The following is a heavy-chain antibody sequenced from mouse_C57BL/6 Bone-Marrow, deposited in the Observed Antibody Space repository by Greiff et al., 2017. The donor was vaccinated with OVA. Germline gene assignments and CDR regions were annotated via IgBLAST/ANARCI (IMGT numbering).Heavy chain of an antibody. J-gene: IGHJ4*01. V-gene: IGHV1-42*01. CDR3: ARFDYAMDN. CDR2: INPSTGGT. Sequence: EVQLQQSGPELVKPGASVKISCKASGYSFTGYYMNWVKQSPEKSLEWIGEINPSTGGTTYNQKFKAKATLTVDKSSSTAYMQLKSLTSEDSAVYYCARFDYAMDNWGQGNSVTVSA. CDR1: GYSFTGYY.